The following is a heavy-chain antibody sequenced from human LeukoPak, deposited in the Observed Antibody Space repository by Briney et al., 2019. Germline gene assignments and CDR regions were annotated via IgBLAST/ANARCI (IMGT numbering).Heavy chain of an antibody. D-gene: IGHD1/OR15-1a*01. CDR1: GITFSSHA. CDR2: ISGGGGST. V-gene: IGHV3-23*01. Sequence: GGSLRLSCAASGITFSSHAMSWVRQAPWKGLEWVSAISGGGGSTDYADSVKGRFTISRDNSKNTLYLQMNSLRAEDTPVYYCAKGIKNWNTPFDYWGQGTLVTVSS. CDR3: AKGIKNWNTPFDY. J-gene: IGHJ4*02.